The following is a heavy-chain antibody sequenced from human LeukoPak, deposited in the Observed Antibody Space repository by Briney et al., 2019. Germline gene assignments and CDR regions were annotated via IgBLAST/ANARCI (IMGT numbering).Heavy chain of an antibody. CDR1: GFTVSSKY. J-gene: IGHJ6*02. CDR2: IYSGDNT. V-gene: IGHV3-66*01. CDR3: ARDGGYSYGYGYFYYYGMDV. Sequence: GSLRLSCAASGFTVSSKYMSWVRQAPGKGLEWVSVIYSGDNTYYADSVRGRFTVSRDNSKNTLYLQMNSLRAEDTAVYYCARDGGYSYGYGYFYYYGMDVWGQGTTVTVSS. D-gene: IGHD5-18*01.